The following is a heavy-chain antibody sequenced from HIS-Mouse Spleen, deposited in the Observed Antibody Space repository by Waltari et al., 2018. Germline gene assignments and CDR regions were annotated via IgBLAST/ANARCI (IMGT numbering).Heavy chain of an antibody. V-gene: IGHV3-53*02. CDR1: GFTVSSNY. CDR2: IYSGGST. CDR3: ARTGYCSSTSCSYYFDY. Sequence: EVQLVETGGGLIQPGGSLRLSCAASGFTVSSNYMSWVRHAPGKGLEWVSVIYSGGSTYYADSVKGRFTISRDNSKNTLYLQMNSLRAEDTAVYYCARTGYCSSTSCSYYFDYWGQGTLVTVSS. D-gene: IGHD2-2*01. J-gene: IGHJ4*02.